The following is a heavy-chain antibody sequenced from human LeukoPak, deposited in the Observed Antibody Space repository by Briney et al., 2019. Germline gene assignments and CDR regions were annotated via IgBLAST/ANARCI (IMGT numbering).Heavy chain of an antibody. CDR2: IRYDGSNK. Sequence: GWALRLSCAGTGFTYSTYGMHWVGQAPAKGLEWVACIRYDGSNKYYAGSVTGRFTISRDNSKNTLYLQMCSLKAEDTAAYYWAKDLDRIMVACGGVIYSWGQGNLVSVS. J-gene: IGHJ4*02. CDR1: GFTYSTYG. CDR3: AKDLDRIMVACGGVIYS. D-gene: IGHD3-16*02. V-gene: IGHV3-30*02.